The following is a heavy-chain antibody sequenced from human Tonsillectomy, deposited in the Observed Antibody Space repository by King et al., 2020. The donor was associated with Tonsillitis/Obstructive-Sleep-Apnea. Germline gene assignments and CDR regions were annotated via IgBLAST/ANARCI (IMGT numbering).Heavy chain of an antibody. CDR3: ARNFRLVDV. CDR1: GFTFSGYW. J-gene: IGHJ6*04. CDR2: INVDGSEK. V-gene: IGHV3-7*04. Sequence: VQLVESGGGLVQPGGSLRLSCAASGFTFSGYWMSWVRQAPGKGLEWVANINVDGSEKNYVDSVKGRFTISRDNAKNSLDLQMNSLRGEDTAVFYCARNFRLVDVWGKGTTVTVSS.